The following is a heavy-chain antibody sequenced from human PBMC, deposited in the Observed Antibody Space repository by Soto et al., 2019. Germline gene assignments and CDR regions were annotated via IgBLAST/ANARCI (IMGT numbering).Heavy chain of an antibody. CDR3: AREIAAGGDY. CDR1: GFTFSSYA. D-gene: IGHD6-13*01. V-gene: IGHV3-30-3*01. J-gene: IGHJ4*02. CDR2: ISYDGSNK. Sequence: GGSLRLSCAASGFTFSSYAMHWVRQAPGKGLEWVAVISYDGSNKYYADSVKGRFTISRDNSKNTLYLQMNSLRAEDTAVYYCAREIAAGGDYWGQGTLVTVSS.